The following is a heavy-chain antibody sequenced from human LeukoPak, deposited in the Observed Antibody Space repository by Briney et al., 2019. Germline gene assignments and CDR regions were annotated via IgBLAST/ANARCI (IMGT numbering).Heavy chain of an antibody. V-gene: IGHV4-59*01. D-gene: IGHD6-13*01. J-gene: IGHJ4*02. Sequence: SETLSLTCTVSGGSISSYYWSWIRQPPGKGPEWIGYIYYSGSTNYNPSLKSRVTISVDTSKNQFSLKLSSVTAADTAVYYCARVAGSSRITDWGQGTLVTVSS. CDR2: IYYSGST. CDR3: ARVAGSSRITD. CDR1: GGSISSYY.